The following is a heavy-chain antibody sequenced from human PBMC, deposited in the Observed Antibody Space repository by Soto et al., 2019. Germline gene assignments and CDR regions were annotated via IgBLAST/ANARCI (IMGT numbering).Heavy chain of an antibody. CDR1: GYTFTNYG. V-gene: IGHV1-18*01. D-gene: IGHD3-10*01. CDR2: ISADNGVT. CDR3: SRRGVLPDY. Sequence: QVQLVQSGTEVKKPGASVKVSCKASGYTFTNYGITWVRQAPGQGLEWMGWISADNGVTNYAQKLQGRVTMTTDTATSTGYMELRNLRADDTAVYYCSRRGVLPDYWGQGTLVNVS. J-gene: IGHJ4*02.